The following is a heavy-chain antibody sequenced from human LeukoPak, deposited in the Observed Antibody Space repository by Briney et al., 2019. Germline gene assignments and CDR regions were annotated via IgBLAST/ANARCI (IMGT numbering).Heavy chain of an antibody. CDR2: ISGSGGST. V-gene: IGHV3-23*01. CDR1: GFTFSSYA. Sequence: GGSLRLSCAASGFTFSSYAMSWVRQASGKGLEWVSAISGSGGSTYYADSAKGRFTISRDNSKNTLYLQMNSLRAEDTAVYYCAKDFPILEVAGISDAFDIRGQGTMVTVSS. J-gene: IGHJ3*02. CDR3: AKDFPILEVAGISDAFDI. D-gene: IGHD6-19*01.